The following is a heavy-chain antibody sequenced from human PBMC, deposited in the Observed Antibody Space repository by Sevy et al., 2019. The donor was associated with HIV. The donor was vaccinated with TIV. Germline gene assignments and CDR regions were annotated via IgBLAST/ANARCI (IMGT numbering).Heavy chain of an antibody. CDR3: ARERGNHPGIAVAATYDAFDI. CDR2: ISAYNGNT. J-gene: IGHJ3*02. CDR1: GYTFTSYG. D-gene: IGHD6-19*01. V-gene: IGHV1-18*01. Sequence: ASVKVSCKASGYTFTSYGISWVRQAPGQGLEWMGWISAYNGNTNYAQKLQGRVTMTTDTSTNTAYMELRSLRSDDTAVYYCARERGNHPGIAVAATYDAFDIWGQGTMVTVSS.